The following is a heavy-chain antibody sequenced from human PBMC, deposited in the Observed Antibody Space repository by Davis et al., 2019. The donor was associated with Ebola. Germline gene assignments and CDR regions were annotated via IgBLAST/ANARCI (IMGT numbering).Heavy chain of an antibody. CDR3: ARAQFGDVVLDY. V-gene: IGHV3-13*01. CDR1: GFTFRTYD. CDR2: IGTAGDT. J-gene: IGHJ4*02. Sequence: PGGSLRLSCAASGFTFRTYDMHWVRQPTGKGLEWVSVIGTAGDTYYRGSVKGRLTISRENARNSLYLQMNSLTAGDTAVYYCARAQFGDVVLDYWGRGTLVTVSS. D-gene: IGHD4-17*01.